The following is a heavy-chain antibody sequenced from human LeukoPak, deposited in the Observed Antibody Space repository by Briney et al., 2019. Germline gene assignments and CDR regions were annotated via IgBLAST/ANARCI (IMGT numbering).Heavy chain of an antibody. CDR1: GGTFSSYA. D-gene: IGHD4-17*01. Sequence: GASVKVSCMASGGTFSSYAISWVRQAPGQRLEWMGRIIPILGIANYAQKFQGRVTITADKSTSTACMELSSLRSEDTAVYYCARASTVTTGNDYWGQGTLVTVSS. V-gene: IGHV1-69*04. J-gene: IGHJ4*02. CDR3: ARASTVTTGNDY. CDR2: IIPILGIA.